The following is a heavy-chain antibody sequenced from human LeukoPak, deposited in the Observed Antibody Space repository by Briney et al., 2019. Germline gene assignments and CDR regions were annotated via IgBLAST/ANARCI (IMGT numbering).Heavy chain of an antibody. CDR2: FDPEDGET. J-gene: IGHJ6*02. D-gene: IGHD6-13*01. Sequence: GASVKVSCKASGYTFTSYGISWVRQAPGKGLEWMGGFDPEDGETIYAQKFQGRVTMTEDTSTDTAYMELSSLRSEDTAVYYCATDSSSLYYGMDVWGQGTTVTVSS. V-gene: IGHV1-24*01. CDR1: GYTFTSYG. CDR3: ATDSSSLYYGMDV.